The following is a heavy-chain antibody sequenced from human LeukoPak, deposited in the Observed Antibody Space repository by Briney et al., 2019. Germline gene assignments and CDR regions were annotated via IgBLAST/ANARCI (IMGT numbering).Heavy chain of an antibody. CDR1: GYTFTSYG. D-gene: IGHD3-22*01. V-gene: IGHV1-18*01. J-gene: IGHJ6*02. CDR2: ISAYNGNT. CDR3: ARDTYYYDSSGYASEYGMDV. Sequence: ALVKVSCKASGYTFTSYGISWVRQAPGQGLEWMGWISAYNGNTNYAQKLQGGVTMTTDTSTSTAYMELRSLRSDDTAVYYCARDTYYYDSSGYASEYGMDVWGQGTTVTVSS.